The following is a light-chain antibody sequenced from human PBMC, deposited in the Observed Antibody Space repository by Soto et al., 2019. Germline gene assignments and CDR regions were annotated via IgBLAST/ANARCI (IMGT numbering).Light chain of an antibody. Sequence: QSVLTQPPSVSGAPGQRVTISCTGSSANIGAGYDVHWYQQLPGTAPKLLIYGNSNRPSGVPDRFSASKSGTSASLAITGLQAEDEADYYCQSYDSSLSRYVFXTGTKVTVL. CDR2: GNS. CDR3: QSYDSSLSRYV. CDR1: SANIGAGYD. V-gene: IGLV1-40*01. J-gene: IGLJ1*01.